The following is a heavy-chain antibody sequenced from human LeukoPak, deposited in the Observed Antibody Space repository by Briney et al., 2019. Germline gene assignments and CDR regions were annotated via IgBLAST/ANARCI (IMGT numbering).Heavy chain of an antibody. Sequence: SVKVSCKASGGTFSSYAISWVRQAPGQGLEWMGGIIPIFGTANYAQKFQGRVTFTADESTSTAYMELSSLRSEDTAVYYCARVEGGVVVPAAMGHWFDPWGQGTLVTVSS. CDR1: GGTFSSYA. CDR3: ARVEGGVVVPAAMGHWFDP. D-gene: IGHD2-2*01. CDR2: IIPIFGTA. V-gene: IGHV1-69*13. J-gene: IGHJ5*02.